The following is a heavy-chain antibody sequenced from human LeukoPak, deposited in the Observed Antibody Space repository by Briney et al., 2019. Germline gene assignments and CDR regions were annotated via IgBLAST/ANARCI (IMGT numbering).Heavy chain of an antibody. Sequence: PGGSLRLSCAASGFTVSSNFMMWVRQAPGKGLEWVSFIYSGGTIYYADSVKGRFTISRDNSKNTLCLQMNNLRAEDTAVYYCASYFGRSWGQGTLVTVSS. CDR3: ASYFGRS. CDR1: GFTVSSNF. V-gene: IGHV3-53*01. D-gene: IGHD3-10*01. J-gene: IGHJ5*02. CDR2: IYSGGTI.